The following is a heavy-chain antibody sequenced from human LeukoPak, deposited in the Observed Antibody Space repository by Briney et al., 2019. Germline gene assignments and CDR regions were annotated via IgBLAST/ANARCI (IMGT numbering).Heavy chain of an antibody. V-gene: IGHV3-30*18. CDR2: ISYDGSNK. D-gene: IGHD1-26*01. CDR1: GFTLSSYW. Sequence: GRSLRLSCAASGFTLSSYWMHWVRQAPGEGLEWVAVISYDGSNKYYADSVKGRFTISRDNSKNTLYLQMNSLRGEDTAVYYCAKDLSGSYYPENWFDPWGQGTLVTVSS. CDR3: AKDLSGSYYPENWFDP. J-gene: IGHJ5*02.